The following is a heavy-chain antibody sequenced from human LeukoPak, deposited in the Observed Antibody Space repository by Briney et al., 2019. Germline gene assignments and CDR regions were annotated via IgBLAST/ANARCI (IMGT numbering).Heavy chain of an antibody. D-gene: IGHD2-21*01. Sequence: GRSLRLSCAASGFTFSSYAMHWVRQAPGKGLEWVAVISYDGSNKYYADSVKGRFTISRDNSKNTLYLQLNSLTAEDTAVYYCARGEGGDCGGDCHVKYWGQGTLVTVSS. J-gene: IGHJ4*02. V-gene: IGHV3-30-3*01. CDR3: ARGEGGDCGGDCHVKY. CDR1: GFTFSSYA. CDR2: ISYDGSNK.